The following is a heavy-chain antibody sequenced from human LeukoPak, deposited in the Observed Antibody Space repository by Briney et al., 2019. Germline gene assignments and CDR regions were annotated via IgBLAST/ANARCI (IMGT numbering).Heavy chain of an antibody. CDR1: GFTFSSYA. V-gene: IGHV3-23*01. D-gene: IGHD2-2*01. J-gene: IGHJ4*02. Sequence: GGSLRLSCAASGFTFSSYAMSWVRQAPGKGLEWVSAISGSGGSTYYADSVKGRFTISRDNSKNTLYLQMNSLRAEDTAVYYCAKDSTLYCSSTSCYPGYWGQGTLVTVSS. CDR2: ISGSGGST. CDR3: AKDSTLYCSSTSCYPGY.